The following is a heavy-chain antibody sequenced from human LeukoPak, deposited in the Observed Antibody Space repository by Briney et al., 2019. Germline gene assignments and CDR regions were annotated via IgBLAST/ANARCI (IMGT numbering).Heavy chain of an antibody. J-gene: IGHJ6*02. CDR3: ATHQNWVAGDV. CDR2: INQDGGER. D-gene: IGHD7-27*01. V-gene: IGHV3-7*01. CDR1: QFTFGDYW. Sequence: PGGSLRLSCAASQFTFGDYWMSWVRQAPGKGLEWVANINQDGGERHYVDSVKGRFTISRDNAKNSLFLQMNSLTAEDTAVYFCATHQNWVAGDVWGQGTTVSVSS.